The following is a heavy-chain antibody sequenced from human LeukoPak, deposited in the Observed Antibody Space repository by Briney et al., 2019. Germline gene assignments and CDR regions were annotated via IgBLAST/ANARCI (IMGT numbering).Heavy chain of an antibody. D-gene: IGHD7-27*01. CDR3: ARTRGQPPGV. CDR2: ISSSGDTM. Sequence: GGSLRLSCAISGFTLRDYYVSWIRQAPGKGLEWVSYISSSGDTMFYADSVKGRFTVSRVNTKNSLYLQMNSLRADDTAIYYCARTRGQPPGVWGRGPLVPVPS. J-gene: IGHJ1*01. CDR1: GFTLRDYY. V-gene: IGHV3-11*04.